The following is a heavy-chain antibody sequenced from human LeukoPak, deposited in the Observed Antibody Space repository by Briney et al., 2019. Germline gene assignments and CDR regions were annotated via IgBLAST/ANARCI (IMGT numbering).Heavy chain of an antibody. D-gene: IGHD6-13*01. J-gene: IGHJ4*02. CDR3: AKDNVAAAGRYFDY. CDR1: GFTFSNYG. V-gene: IGHV3-30*18. CDR2: ISYDGSNK. Sequence: AGGSLRLSCAASGFTFSNYGMHWVRQAPGKGLEWVALISYDGSNKYFADSVKGRFTISRDNSKNTLYLQMHSLRAEDTAVYYCAKDNVAAAGRYFDYWGQGTPVTVSS.